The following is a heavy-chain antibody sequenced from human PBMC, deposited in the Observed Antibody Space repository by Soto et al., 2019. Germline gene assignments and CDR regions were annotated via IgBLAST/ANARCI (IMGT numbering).Heavy chain of an antibody. Sequence: QVQLVESGGGLVKPGGSLRLSCAASGFTFSDYYMSWIRQAPGKGLEWVSYISSSSSYTNYADSVKGRFTIYRDNAKNSLYLQMNSLRAEDTAVYYCARGYRYSSSRGTPGAEYYFDYWGQGTLVTVSS. CDR1: GFTFSDYY. J-gene: IGHJ4*02. CDR2: ISSSSSYT. D-gene: IGHD6-6*01. CDR3: ARGYRYSSSRGTPGAEYYFDY. V-gene: IGHV3-11*06.